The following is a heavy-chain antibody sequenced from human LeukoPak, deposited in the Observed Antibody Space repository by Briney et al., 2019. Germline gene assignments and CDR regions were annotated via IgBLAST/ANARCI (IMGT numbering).Heavy chain of an antibody. CDR3: ARRAGSSGKFDP. V-gene: IGHV5-10-1*01. Sequence: GESLKISFKGSGXIFTTNCISWIRQMPGKGLEWMGRIDPSDSETNYSPSFQGHVTISVDKSISTAYLQWSSPKASDTAMYYCARRAGSSGKFDPWGQGTLVIVSS. CDR1: GXIFTTNC. CDR2: IDPSDSET. J-gene: IGHJ5*02. D-gene: IGHD6-19*01.